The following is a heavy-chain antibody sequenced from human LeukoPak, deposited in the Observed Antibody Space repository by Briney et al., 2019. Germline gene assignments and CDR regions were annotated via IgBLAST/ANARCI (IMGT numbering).Heavy chain of an antibody. CDR1: GYTFTSYG. CDR2: ISAYNGNT. D-gene: IGHD3-10*01. J-gene: IGHJ3*02. Sequence: ASVKVSCKASGYTFTSYGISWVRQAPGQGLEWMGWISAYNGNTNYAQKLQGRVTMTTDTSTSTAYMELWSLRSDDTAVYYCARGLTLWFGELLGGGYDAFDIWGQGTMVTVSS. CDR3: ARGLTLWFGELLGGGYDAFDI. V-gene: IGHV1-18*01.